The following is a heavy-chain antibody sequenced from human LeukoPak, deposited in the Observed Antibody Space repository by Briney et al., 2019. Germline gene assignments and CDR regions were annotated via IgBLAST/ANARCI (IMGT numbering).Heavy chain of an antibody. J-gene: IGHJ6*03. CDR1: GYTFTDYY. CDR3: ARDGTGDYYYYYMDV. V-gene: IGHV1-2*04. D-gene: IGHD3/OR15-3a*01. Sequence: ASVKVSCKASGYTFTDYYVHWVRQAPGQGLEWMGWINPNSGGTNSAQNFQGWGTMTRDTSISTAYMELSRLRSDDTAVYYCARDGTGDYYYYYMDVWGKGTTVTVSS. CDR2: INPNSGGT.